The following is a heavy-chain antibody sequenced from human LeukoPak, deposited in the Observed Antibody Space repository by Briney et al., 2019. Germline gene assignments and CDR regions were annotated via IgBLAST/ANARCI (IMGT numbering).Heavy chain of an antibody. D-gene: IGHD3-22*01. Sequence: GGSLRLSCAASGFTFSSYWMSWVRQAPGKGLEWVAFMRYDGGKQLYADSVRGRFTISRDIYKNTLYLQMNSLRGDDTALYYCAKDRGEKYDSSGSWYHFDYWGQGTLVTVPS. CDR1: GFTFSSYW. V-gene: IGHV3-30*02. CDR3: AKDRGEKYDSSGSWYHFDY. CDR2: MRYDGGKQ. J-gene: IGHJ4*02.